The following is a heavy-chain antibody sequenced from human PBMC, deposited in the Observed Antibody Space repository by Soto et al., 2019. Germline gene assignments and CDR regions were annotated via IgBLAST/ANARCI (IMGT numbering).Heavy chain of an antibody. D-gene: IGHD3-22*01. V-gene: IGHV3-33*01. CDR1: GFTFSSYG. J-gene: IGHJ4*02. CDR3: AREDYFYDRSGYSYYFDY. CDR2: IWHYGSNK. Sequence: QVQLVESGGGVVQPGRSLRLSCAASGFTFSSYGMHWVRQAPGKGLEWVAVIWHYGSNKYYADSVQGRFTISRHNSKNTLYLQMNSLRAEDTAVYYCAREDYFYDRSGYSYYFDYWGQGTLVTVSS.